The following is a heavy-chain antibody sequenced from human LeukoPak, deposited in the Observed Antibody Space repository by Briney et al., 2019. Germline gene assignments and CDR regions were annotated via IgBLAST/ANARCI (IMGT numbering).Heavy chain of an antibody. CDR3: ARSDYGDYVAGEYFQH. V-gene: IGHV1-18*01. CDR2: VSAYNGNT. CDR1: GYTFTSYG. Sequence: GASVKVSCKASGYTFTSYGISWVRQAPGQGLEWMGWVSAYNGNTNYAQKLQGRVTMTTDTSTSTAYMELRSLRSDDTAAYYCARSDYGDYVAGEYFQHWGQGTLVTVSS. J-gene: IGHJ1*01. D-gene: IGHD4-17*01.